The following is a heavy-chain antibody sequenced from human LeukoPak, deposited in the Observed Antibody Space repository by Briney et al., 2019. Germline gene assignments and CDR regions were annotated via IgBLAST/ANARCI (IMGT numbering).Heavy chain of an antibody. CDR1: GFTFSSYE. CDR3: ARDIRDDSSGYYSDTFDI. D-gene: IGHD3-22*01. J-gene: IGHJ3*02. Sequence: PGGSLRLSCAASGFTFSSYEINWVRQAPGKGLEWVSYISSSGNTIYYADSVKGRFTISRDNAKNSLYLQMNSLSAGDTAVYYCARDIRDDSSGYYSDTFDIWGQGTMVTVSS. V-gene: IGHV3-48*03. CDR2: ISSSGNTI.